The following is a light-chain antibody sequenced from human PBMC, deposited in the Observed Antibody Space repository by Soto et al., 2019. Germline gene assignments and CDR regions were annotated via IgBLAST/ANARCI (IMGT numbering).Light chain of an antibody. J-gene: IGKJ1*01. V-gene: IGKV3D-15*01. Sequence: ENVFTQCPATLSVAQGGRSTSSCRASQSVSSDLAWYQQKPGQAPRLLIYGASTRATGIPARFSGSGSGTEFTLTICSLQSEDFAVYYCQQYNKWPLSFGQGTKVDIK. CDR1: QSVSSD. CDR3: QQYNKWPLS. CDR2: GAS.